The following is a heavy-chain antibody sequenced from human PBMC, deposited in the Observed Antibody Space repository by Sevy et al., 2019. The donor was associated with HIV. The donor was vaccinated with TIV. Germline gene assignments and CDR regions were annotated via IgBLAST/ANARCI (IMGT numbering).Heavy chain of an antibody. CDR3: ASQRGGYERLYSFDS. Sequence: GGSLRLSCVASGFTYSMNWVRQAPGKGLEWVSYISDSSATIHYADSVKGRFTISRDNAKNSLYLQMNTLRVEDTAVYYCASQRGGYERLYSFDSWGQGTLVTVSS. CDR1: GFTYS. J-gene: IGHJ4*02. CDR2: ISDSSATI. V-gene: IGHV3-48*01. D-gene: IGHD5-12*01.